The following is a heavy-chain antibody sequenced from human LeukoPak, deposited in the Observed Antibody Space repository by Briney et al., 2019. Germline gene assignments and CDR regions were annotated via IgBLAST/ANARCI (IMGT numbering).Heavy chain of an antibody. D-gene: IGHD2-2*01. CDR3: ARSRRPTAMYAFDI. J-gene: IGHJ3*02. CDR2: IYDSGST. V-gene: IGHV4-59*01. Sequence: PSETLSLTCSVSGGPLSTYYWSWIRQPRGKGQEWIGYIYDSGSTGYNPSLKSRVTISADTSKNQFSLKVSSASAADTAIYYCARSRRPTAMYAFDIWSQGTMVTVSS. CDR1: GGPLSTYY.